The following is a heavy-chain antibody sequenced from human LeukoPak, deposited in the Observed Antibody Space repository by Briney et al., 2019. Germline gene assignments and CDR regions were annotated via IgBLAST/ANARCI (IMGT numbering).Heavy chain of an antibody. J-gene: IGHJ4*02. CDR1: GYTFTSYD. CDR2: VNPNSGNT. CDR3: ARRSDDYDSSAYYH. V-gene: IGHV1-8*01. Sequence: ASVKVSFTTSGYTFTSYDLNWVRQATGQGLEWMGWVNPNSGNTGYAQKFQGRVTMTMDPSISTAYMELSSLRSEDTAVYYCARRSDDYDSSAYYHWGQGTLVTVSS. D-gene: IGHD3-22*01.